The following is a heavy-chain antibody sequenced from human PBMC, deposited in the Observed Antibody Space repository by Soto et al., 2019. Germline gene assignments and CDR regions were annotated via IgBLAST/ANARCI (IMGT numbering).Heavy chain of an antibody. J-gene: IGHJ6*04. CDR1: GGSISSYY. V-gene: IGHV4-59*01. CDR3: ASSQYDFWSGYYLPGSMDV. D-gene: IGHD3-3*01. CDR2: IYYSGST. Sequence: SETLSLTCSVSGGSISSYYWSWIRQPPGKGLEWIGYIYYSGSTNYNPSLKSRVNISVDTSKNQFSLKLSSVTAADTAVYYCASSQYDFWSGYYLPGSMDVWGKGTTVTVSS.